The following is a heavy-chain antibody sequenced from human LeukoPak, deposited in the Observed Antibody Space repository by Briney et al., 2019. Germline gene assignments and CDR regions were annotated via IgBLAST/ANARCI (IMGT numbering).Heavy chain of an antibody. CDR2: ISSGSSYI. J-gene: IGHJ4*02. V-gene: IGHV3-21*01. CDR3: AREEDCTDGVCFPTTFDY. D-gene: IGHD2-8*01. CDR1: GLTFSSYS. Sequence: GGSLRLSCAASGLTFSSYSMTWVRQAPGKGLEWVSSISSGSSYIYYADSVKGRFTISRDNAKNSLYLQMNSLRAEDTAVYYCAREEDCTDGVCFPTTFDYWGQGTLVTVSS.